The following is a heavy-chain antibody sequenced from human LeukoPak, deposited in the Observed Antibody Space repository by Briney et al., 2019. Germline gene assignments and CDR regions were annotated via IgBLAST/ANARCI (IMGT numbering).Heavy chain of an antibody. CDR3: ASGYKDSSGWGRVDY. CDR2: ISPDSGGT. CDR1: GYTFTSYG. J-gene: IGHJ4*02. V-gene: IGHV1-2*02. D-gene: IGHD6-19*01. Sequence: ASVKVPCKASGYTFTSYGISWVRQAPGQGLEWMGWISPDSGGTNYAQKFQGRVTMTRDTSISTAYMELSRLRSDDTAVYYCASGYKDSSGWGRVDYWGQGTLVTVSS.